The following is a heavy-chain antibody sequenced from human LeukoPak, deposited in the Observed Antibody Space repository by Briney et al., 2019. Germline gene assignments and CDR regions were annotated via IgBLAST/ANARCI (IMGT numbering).Heavy chain of an antibody. CDR2: IIPIFGTA. CDR3: ARELHYYDSSGYPLGY. Sequence: EASVKVSCKASGGTFSSYAISWVRQAPGQGLEWMGGIIPIFGTANYAQKFQGRVTITADKSTSTAYMELSSLRSEDTAVYYCARELHYYDSSGYPLGYWGQGTLVTVSS. J-gene: IGHJ4*02. V-gene: IGHV1-69*06. CDR1: GGTFSSYA. D-gene: IGHD3-22*01.